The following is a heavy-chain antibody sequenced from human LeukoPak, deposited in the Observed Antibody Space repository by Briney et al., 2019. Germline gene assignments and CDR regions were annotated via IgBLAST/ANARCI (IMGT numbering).Heavy chain of an antibody. Sequence: SGPALVRPTQTLTLTCTFSGFSLNTTGTCVSWIRQPPGKALEWLARIDWDGDKYYRTSLKTRLTVSKDTSKNQVVLTMTNMDPVDTATYYRARISRNSSDYYVHFDYWGQGTLVTVSS. CDR3: ARISRNSSDYYVHFDY. J-gene: IGHJ4*02. V-gene: IGHV2-70*11. D-gene: IGHD3-22*01. CDR1: GFSLNTTGTC. CDR2: IDWDGDK.